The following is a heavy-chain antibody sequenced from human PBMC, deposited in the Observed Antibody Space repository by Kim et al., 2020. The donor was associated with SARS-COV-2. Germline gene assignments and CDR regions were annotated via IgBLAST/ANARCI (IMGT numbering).Heavy chain of an antibody. CDR2: IYTSGST. J-gene: IGHJ5*02. D-gene: IGHD3-16*02. CDR3: ARVAGLITFGGVITNGWFDP. Sequence: SETLSLTCTVSGGSISSYYWSWIRQPAGKGLEWIGRIYTSGSTNYNPSLKSRVTMSVDTSKNQFSLKLSSVTAADTAVYYCARVAGLITFGGVITNGWFDPWGQGTLVTVSS. V-gene: IGHV4-4*07. CDR1: GGSISSYY.